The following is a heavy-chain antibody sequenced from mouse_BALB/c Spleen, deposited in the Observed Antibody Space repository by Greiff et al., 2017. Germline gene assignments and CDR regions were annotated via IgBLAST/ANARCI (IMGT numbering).Heavy chain of an antibody. D-gene: IGHD2-10*02. CDR3: ARSRKYGNYDYFDY. J-gene: IGHJ2*01. CDR2: ISSGSSTI. CDR1: GFTFSSFG. V-gene: IGHV5-17*02. Sequence: EVKVVESGGGLVQPGGSRKLSCAASGFTFSSFGMHWVRQAPEKGLEWVAYISSGSSTIYYADTVKGRFTISRDNPKNTLFLQMTSLRSEDTAMYYCARSRKYGNYDYFDYWGQGTTLTVSS.